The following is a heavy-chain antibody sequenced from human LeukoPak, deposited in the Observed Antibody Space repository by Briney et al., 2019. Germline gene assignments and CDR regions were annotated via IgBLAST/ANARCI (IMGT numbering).Heavy chain of an antibody. J-gene: IGHJ4*02. V-gene: IGHV4-61*02. CDR1: GGSLCSVSYY. CDR3: ARELLFVGGYPIFFDY. CDR2: IYTSGCT. D-gene: IGHD3-22*01. Sequence: TLSHTRTVSGGSLCSVSYYLSWIGHRAGTGLEWVGLIYTSGCTNYNPFLKRGLTISVHTCKNQFSLKLSSVTAADTAVYYCARELLFVGGYPIFFDYWGEGTLVTVSS.